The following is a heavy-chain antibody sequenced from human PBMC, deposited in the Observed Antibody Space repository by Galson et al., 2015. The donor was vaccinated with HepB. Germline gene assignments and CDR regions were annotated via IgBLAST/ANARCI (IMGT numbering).Heavy chain of an antibody. V-gene: IGHV4-59*08. D-gene: IGHD5-12*01. Sequence: ETLSLTCSVSHGSINNYYWSWIRQSPGNRLEWIGYTYYNGDTTYNPSLGYRVGMSVDTSINQVSLWLTSVTAADTAVYYCARHPGRGSVGYAFDLWGQGTLVTVSA. CDR2: TYYNGDT. CDR1: HGSINNYY. J-gene: IGHJ4*02. CDR3: ARHPGRGSVGYAFDL.